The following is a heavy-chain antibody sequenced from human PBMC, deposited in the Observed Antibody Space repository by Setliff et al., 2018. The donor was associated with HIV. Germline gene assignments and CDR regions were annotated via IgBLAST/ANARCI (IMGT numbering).Heavy chain of an antibody. CDR3: TRHLPVYYGSGVSYYFDY. CDR2: FANDGST. Sequence: SETLSLTCTVSGGAVSPYYWSWIRQPPGKGLEWIGYFANDGSTNYNPPLKSRVTISLDTSKNEVSLKLTSVTAADTAMYYCTRHLPVYYGSGVSYYFDYWGPETLLVTVSS. D-gene: IGHD3-10*01. V-gene: IGHV4-59*08. CDR1: GGAVSPYY. J-gene: IGHJ4*03.